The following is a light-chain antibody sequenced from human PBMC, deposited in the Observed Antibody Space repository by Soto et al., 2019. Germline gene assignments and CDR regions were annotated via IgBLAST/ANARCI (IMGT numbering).Light chain of an antibody. CDR3: PQRAGLPTT. CDR1: RSVNNF. J-gene: IGKJ4*01. Sequence: IVLTKSPVTLSLSPGERATLSCRATRSVNNFVAWYQQKPGQAPSLLISDASNRATGIPDRFSGSGSGTDFTLTINSLQPEDFTVYFSPQRAGLPTTSGGGTKVDI. V-gene: IGKV3-11*01. CDR2: DAS.